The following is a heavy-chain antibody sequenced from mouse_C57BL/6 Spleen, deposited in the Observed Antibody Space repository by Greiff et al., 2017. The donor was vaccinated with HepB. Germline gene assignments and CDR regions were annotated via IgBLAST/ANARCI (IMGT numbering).Heavy chain of an antibody. CDR3: ARGDYGSSPFAY. D-gene: IGHD1-1*01. CDR2: INSDGGST. V-gene: IGHV5-2*03. CDR1: EYEFPSHD. J-gene: IGHJ3*01. Sequence: EVMLVESGGGLVQPGESLKLSCESNEYEFPSHDMSWVRKTPEKRLELVAAINSDGGSTYYPDTMERRFIISRANTKKNLYLQMSSLRSEDTALYYGARGDYGSSPFAYWGQGTLVTVSA.